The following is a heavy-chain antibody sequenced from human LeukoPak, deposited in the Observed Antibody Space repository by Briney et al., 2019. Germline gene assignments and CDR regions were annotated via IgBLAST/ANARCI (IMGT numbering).Heavy chain of an antibody. CDR1: GYSIRSGYS. CDR2: MFLKATT. Sequence: PQTLSLTCSVSGYSIRSGYSGGWIRQPPGKGLEGGGTMFLKATTYYNPSLKSRVTIAVDTSKNQFSLDLGSVSATDTAVYYCARARNGLVVVIPAGVFDYWGQGTLVTVSS. V-gene: IGHV4-38-2*02. CDR3: ARARNGLVVVIPAGVFDY. J-gene: IGHJ4*02. D-gene: IGHD2-2*01.